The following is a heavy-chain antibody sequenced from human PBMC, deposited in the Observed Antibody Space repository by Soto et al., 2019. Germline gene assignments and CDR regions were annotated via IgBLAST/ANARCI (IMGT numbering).Heavy chain of an antibody. D-gene: IGHD2-8*01. CDR1: GFTFSSYW. V-gene: IGHV3-74*01. J-gene: IGHJ4*02. CDR2: INSDGSST. CDR3: ALSFAPYRTNGVCPATPFDY. Sequence: GGSLRLSCAASGFTFSSYWMHWVRQAPGKGLVWVSRINSDGSSTSYADSVKGRFTISRDNAKNTLYLQMNSLRAEDTAVYYCALSFAPYRTNGVCPATPFDYWGQGTLVTVSS.